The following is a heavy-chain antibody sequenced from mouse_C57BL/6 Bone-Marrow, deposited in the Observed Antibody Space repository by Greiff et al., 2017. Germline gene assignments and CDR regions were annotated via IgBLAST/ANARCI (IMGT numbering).Heavy chain of an antibody. CDR1: GYAFSSSW. CDR2: IYPGDGDT. J-gene: IGHJ2*01. D-gene: IGHD1-1*01. V-gene: IGHV1-82*01. CDR3: ARYSPYYSGSSPWYFDY. Sequence: QVQLQQSGPELVKPGASVKISCKASGYAFSSSWMNWVKQRPGKGLEWIGRIYPGDGDTNYNGKFKGKATLTADKSSSTAYMQLSSLTSEDSAVYFCARYSPYYSGSSPWYFDYWGKGTTLTVSS.